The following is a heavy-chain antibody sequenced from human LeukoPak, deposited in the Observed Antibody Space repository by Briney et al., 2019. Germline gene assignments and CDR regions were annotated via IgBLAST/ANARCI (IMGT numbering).Heavy chain of an antibody. Sequence: ASVKVSCKASGYTFTSYGISWVRQAPGQGLEWMGWISAYNGNTNYAQKLQGRVTMTTDTSTSTAYMELSSLRSEDTAVYYCARAGRLSLYYGSGSYYFDYWGQGTLVTVSS. CDR2: ISAYNGNT. CDR1: GYTFTSYG. V-gene: IGHV1-18*01. D-gene: IGHD3-10*01. J-gene: IGHJ4*02. CDR3: ARAGRLSLYYGSGSYYFDY.